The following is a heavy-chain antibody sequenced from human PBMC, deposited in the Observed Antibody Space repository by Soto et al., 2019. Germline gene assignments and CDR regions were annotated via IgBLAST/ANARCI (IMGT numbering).Heavy chain of an antibody. CDR3: VRGQVVAAQH. Sequence: QLQLQESGSGLVKPSQTLSLTCAVSGGSISSGGYSWSWIRQPPGKGVEWIGYIYHSGSTYYNPSLKCRDTLSVDRSKTQFSLKLSSVTAADTAVYCCVRGQVVAAQHWGQGTLVTVSS. V-gene: IGHV4-30-2*01. CDR2: IYHSGST. CDR1: GGSISSGGYS. D-gene: IGHD2-15*01. J-gene: IGHJ4*02.